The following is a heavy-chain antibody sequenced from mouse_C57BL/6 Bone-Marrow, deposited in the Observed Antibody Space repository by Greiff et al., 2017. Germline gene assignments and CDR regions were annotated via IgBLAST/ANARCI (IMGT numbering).Heavy chain of an antibody. Sequence: QVQLQQPGAELVKPGASVKMSCKASGYTFTSYWITWVKQRPGQGLEWIGDIYPTSGRTNYNEKFKSKAILTVDNSSNPAYMQLSSLTSEDSAVFYCARAGPVGRSFDYWGQGNTRTVSA. D-gene: IGHD4-1*01. V-gene: IGHV1-55*01. CDR3: ARAGPVGRSFDY. CDR1: GYTFTSYW. J-gene: IGHJ2*01. CDR2: IYPTSGRT.